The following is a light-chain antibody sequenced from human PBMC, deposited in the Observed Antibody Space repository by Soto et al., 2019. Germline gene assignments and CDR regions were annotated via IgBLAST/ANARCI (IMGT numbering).Light chain of an antibody. Sequence: QSVLAQPASASWSRGQSITISCTGTSSDVGRYNYVSWFQQHPGKVPKLIIYDVSNWPSGVSDRFSGSKSGNTASLTISGLHPEDEADYYCSSFTSSSTFVFGTGTKVTVL. CDR2: DVS. CDR3: SSFTSSSTFV. V-gene: IGLV2-14*03. CDR1: SSDVGRYNY. J-gene: IGLJ1*01.